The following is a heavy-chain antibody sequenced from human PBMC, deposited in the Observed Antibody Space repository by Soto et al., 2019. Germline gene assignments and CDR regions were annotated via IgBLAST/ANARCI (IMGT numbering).Heavy chain of an antibody. CDR1: GGSTSSGDYY. CDR2: IYYSAIT. J-gene: IGHJ4*02. D-gene: IGHD5-12*01. V-gene: IGHV4-30-4*01. CDR3: ARQYGGYEYYFDY. Sequence: QVQLQESGPGLVKPSETLFLTCTVSGGSTSSGDYYWSWIRQPPGKGLEWIGYIYYSAITYYNPSLKNRLTISQDTSKNQFSLKLRSVTAADTAVYYCARQYGGYEYYFDYWGQGTLVTVSS.